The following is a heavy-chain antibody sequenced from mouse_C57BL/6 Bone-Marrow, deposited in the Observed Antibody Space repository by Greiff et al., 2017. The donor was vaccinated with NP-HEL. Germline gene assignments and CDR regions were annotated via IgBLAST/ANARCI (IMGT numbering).Heavy chain of an antibody. V-gene: IGHV1-36*01. CDR2: VYPYNGGT. CDR3: ARTVVAPYWYFDV. D-gene: IGHD1-1*01. J-gene: IGHJ1*03. Sequence: EVMLVESGPVLVKPGPSVKISCKASGFTFTDYYMHWVKQSHGKSLEWIGLVYPYNGGTSYNQKFKGKATLTVDTSSSTAYMELNSLTSEDSAVYYCARTVVAPYWYFDVWGTGTTVTVSS. CDR1: GFTFTDYY.